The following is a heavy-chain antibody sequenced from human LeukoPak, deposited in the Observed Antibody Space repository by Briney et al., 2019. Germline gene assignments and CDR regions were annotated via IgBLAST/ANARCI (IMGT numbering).Heavy chain of an antibody. J-gene: IGHJ4*02. V-gene: IGHV3-7*03. CDR3: ARAFYSYFDY. Sequence: GGSLRLSCAASGLNFRSSWMSWIRQAPGKGLERVANINQDGSEKYYVDSVKGRFTISRDNAKNPLYLQMNSLRVEDTAVYYCARAFYSYFDYWGQGTLVVVST. CDR1: GLNFRSSW. D-gene: IGHD2/OR15-2a*01. CDR2: INQDGSEK.